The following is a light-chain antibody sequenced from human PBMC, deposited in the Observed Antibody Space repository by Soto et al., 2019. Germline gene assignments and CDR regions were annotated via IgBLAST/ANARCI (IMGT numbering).Light chain of an antibody. CDR3: SSYGIISVV. CDR1: SSDVGGYNY. CDR2: DVS. J-gene: IGLJ7*01. Sequence: QSALTQPASVSGSPGQSITISCTGTSSDVGGYNYVSWYQQHPGKAPKLMIYDVSSRPSGVSDRFSGSKSGNTASLTISGLQAEDEADYYCSSYGIISVVFGGGTQLTVL. V-gene: IGLV2-14*03.